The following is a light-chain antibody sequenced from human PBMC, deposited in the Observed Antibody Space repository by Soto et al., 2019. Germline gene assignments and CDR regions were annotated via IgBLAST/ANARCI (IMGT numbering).Light chain of an antibody. CDR1: RSISSY. Sequence: DIQMTQSPSSLSASVGDRVTITCRASRSISSYLNWYGREPGKGXXXXXXASSXLQSGVPSRFSGSGSGTDFTLTISSLQPEDFATYYCQQSYSTPRTFGQGTKVDIK. CDR3: QQSYSTPRT. CDR2: ASS. J-gene: IGKJ1*01. V-gene: IGKV1-39*01.